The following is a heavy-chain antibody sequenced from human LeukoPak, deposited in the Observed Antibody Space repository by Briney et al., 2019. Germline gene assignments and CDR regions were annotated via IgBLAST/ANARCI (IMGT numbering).Heavy chain of an antibody. D-gene: IGHD3-10*01. J-gene: IGHJ4*02. V-gene: IGHV3-74*01. CDR2: ISGDGTTT. CDR1: GFTFSSSW. CDR3: ARGGSPFY. Sequence: GGSLRLSCAASGFTFSSSWMHWVRQVPGERLVWVSRISGDGTTTTYADSVKGRFTISRDNAKNTLYLQMNSLRAEDRAVYYCARGGSPFYWGQGSLVTVSS.